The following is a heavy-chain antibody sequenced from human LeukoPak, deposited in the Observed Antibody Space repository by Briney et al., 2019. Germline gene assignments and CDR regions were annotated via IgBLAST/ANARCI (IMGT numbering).Heavy chain of an antibody. V-gene: IGHV3-48*03. D-gene: IGHD1-26*01. CDR3: LRDYRGVDY. CDR2: ITTSGSTI. CDR1: GFTFSSYE. J-gene: IGHJ4*02. Sequence: GGSLRHSCAASGFTFSSYELNWVRQAPGKGLEWVSYITTSGSTIYYADSVKGRFTISRENANNSLYLQMNSLRAEDTALYYCLRDYRGVDYWGQGTLVTVSS.